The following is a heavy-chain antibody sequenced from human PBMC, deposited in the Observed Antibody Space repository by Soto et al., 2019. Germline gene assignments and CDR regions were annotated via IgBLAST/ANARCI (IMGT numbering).Heavy chain of an antibody. V-gene: IGHV1-69*02. CDR1: GGTFSSYT. CDR3: ARPKNYYDSSGYYYYYGMDV. CDR2: IIPILGIA. D-gene: IGHD3-22*01. J-gene: IGHJ6*02. Sequence: QVQLVQSGAEVKKPGSSVKVSCKASGGTFSSYTISWVRQAPGQGLEWMGRIIPILGIANYAQKFQGRVTITADKSTRTAYMELSSLRSEDTAVYYCARPKNYYDSSGYYYYYGMDVWGQGTTVTVSS.